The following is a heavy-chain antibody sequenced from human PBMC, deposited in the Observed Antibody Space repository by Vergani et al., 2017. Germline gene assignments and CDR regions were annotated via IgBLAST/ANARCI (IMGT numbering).Heavy chain of an antibody. Sequence: QLQLQESGPGLVKPSETLSLTCPVSGRPISSSSYYWGWIRQPPGKGLEWIGSIYYSGSTYYNPSLKSRVTISVDTSKNQFSLKLSSVTAADTAVYYCARRTTMVRRVLEIARYYFDDWGQGTLVTVSS. CDR2: IYYSGST. CDR3: ARRTTMVRRVLEIARYYFDD. V-gene: IGHV4-39*01. J-gene: IGHJ4*02. CDR1: GRPISSSSYY. D-gene: IGHD3-10*01.